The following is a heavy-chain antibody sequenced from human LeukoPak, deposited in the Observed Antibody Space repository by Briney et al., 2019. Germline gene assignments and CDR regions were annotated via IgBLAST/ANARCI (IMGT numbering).Heavy chain of an antibody. CDR1: GGSISTNDYY. CDR3: GRHAPYSNFDR. J-gene: IGHJ5*02. V-gene: IGHV4-39*01. D-gene: IGHD2/OR15-2a*01. CDR2: FGHGRNA. Sequence: SETLSLTCTRSGGSISTNDYYWGWIRQPPGKGLEWIGSFGHGRNAFSNPSLKSRVTISVDTSKNQFSLRLSSVTAADTAMYYCGRHAPYSNFDRWGRGTLVTVSS.